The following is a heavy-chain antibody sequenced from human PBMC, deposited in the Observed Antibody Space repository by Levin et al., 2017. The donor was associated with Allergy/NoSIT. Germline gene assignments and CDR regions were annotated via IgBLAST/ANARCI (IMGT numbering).Heavy chain of an antibody. CDR2: VWYDGSGK. CDR1: GFTFGDYG. J-gene: IGHJ4*02. V-gene: IGHV3-33*01. D-gene: IGHD2-21*01. CDR3: ARAPRIAGTYFDF. Sequence: LSLTCAASGFTFGDYGMHWVRQAPGKGLEWVALVWYDGSGKYYADSVEGRFTISRDNTKNTLYLQMNSLRADDTAMYYCARAPRIAGTYFDFWGRGTVVTVSS.